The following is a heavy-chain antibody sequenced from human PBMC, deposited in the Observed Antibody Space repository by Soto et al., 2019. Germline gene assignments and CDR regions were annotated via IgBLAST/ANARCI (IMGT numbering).Heavy chain of an antibody. V-gene: IGHV4-39*01. CDR1: GGSVSSDIYF. Sequence: PSETLSLTCTVSGGSVSSDIYFWGWIRQPPGKGLEWIGTIYYTGTTYYNPSLKSRVTISVDTSNNQFSLNLNSVTAADTAVYYCARHPIAASVTNYFDPWGQGTLVTVSS. CDR3: ARHPIAASVTNYFDP. J-gene: IGHJ5*02. D-gene: IGHD6-13*01. CDR2: IYYTGTT.